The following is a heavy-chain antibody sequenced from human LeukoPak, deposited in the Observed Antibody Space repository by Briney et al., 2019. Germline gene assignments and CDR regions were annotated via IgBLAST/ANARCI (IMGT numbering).Heavy chain of an antibody. CDR1: GYTFTSYY. Sequence: ASVKVSCKASGYTFTSYYMHWVRQAPGQGLEWMGIINPSGGSTSYAQKFQGRVTMTRDMSTSTVYMELSSLRSEDTAVYYCARTYSNYEGYYYYMDVWGKGTTVTVSS. J-gene: IGHJ6*03. D-gene: IGHD4-11*01. V-gene: IGHV1-46*01. CDR2: INPSGGST. CDR3: ARTYSNYEGYYYYMDV.